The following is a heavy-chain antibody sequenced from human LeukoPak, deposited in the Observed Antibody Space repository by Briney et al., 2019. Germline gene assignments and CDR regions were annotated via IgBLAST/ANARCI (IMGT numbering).Heavy chain of an antibody. CDR1: GGSISSYY. CDR2: INHSGGT. CDR3: ARSSAVPY. V-gene: IGHV4-34*01. J-gene: IGHJ4*02. D-gene: IGHD2-2*01. Sequence: RPSETLSLTCSVSGGSISSYYWSWIRQTPGKGLEWIGEINHSGGTNYNPSLKSRVTISVDTSKNQFSLNLTSVTAADTAVYYCARSSAVPYWGQGTLVTVSS.